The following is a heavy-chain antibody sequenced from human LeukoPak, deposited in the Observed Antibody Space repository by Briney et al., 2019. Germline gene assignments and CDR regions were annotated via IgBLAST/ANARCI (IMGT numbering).Heavy chain of an antibody. J-gene: IGHJ4*02. Sequence: PGGSLRLSCAASGFTFSNSYMNWVRQAPGKGLEWVSSISSSTNYIYYADSVKGRFTISRDSAKNALYLQMNSLRAEDTAIYYCATYRQVLLPFESWGQGTLVTVSS. CDR3: ATYRQVLLPFES. D-gene: IGHD2-8*02. V-gene: IGHV3-21*04. CDR2: ISSSTNYI. CDR1: GFTFSNSY.